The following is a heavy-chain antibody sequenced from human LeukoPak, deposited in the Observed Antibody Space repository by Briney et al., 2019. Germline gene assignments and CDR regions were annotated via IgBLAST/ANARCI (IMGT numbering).Heavy chain of an antibody. CDR2: VYSGGST. CDR3: ARDPPAVLIDTYG. CDR1: GFIVTNNY. D-gene: IGHD2-8*01. Sequence: PGGSLRLSCTASGFIVTNNYINWVRQAPGKGMEWVSFVYSGGSTYYADSVKGRFTISRDNSKNMVYLQMNSLRAEDTAMYYCARDPPAVLIDTYGWDQGTLVTVSS. J-gene: IGHJ4*02. V-gene: IGHV3-66*01.